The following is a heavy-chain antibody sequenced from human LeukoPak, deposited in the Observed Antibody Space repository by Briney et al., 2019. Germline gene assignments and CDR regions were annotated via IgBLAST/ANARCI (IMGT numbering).Heavy chain of an antibody. CDR2: ISAYNGNT. V-gene: IGHV1-18*01. Sequence: ASVKVSCKASGYTFTSYGFSWVRQAPGQGLEWMGWISAYNGNTNYAQKLQGRVTMTTDTSTSTAYMELRSLRSDDAAVYYCARDKEERYYYDSRPFDYWGQGTLVTVSS. CDR1: GYTFTSYG. CDR3: ARDKEERYYYDSRPFDY. D-gene: IGHD3-22*01. J-gene: IGHJ4*02.